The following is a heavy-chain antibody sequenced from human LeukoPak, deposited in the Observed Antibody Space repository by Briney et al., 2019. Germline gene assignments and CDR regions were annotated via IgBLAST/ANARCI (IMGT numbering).Heavy chain of an antibody. CDR1: GFTFSSYG. D-gene: IGHD3-3*01. CDR2: IWYDGSNK. V-gene: IGHV3-33*06. CDR3: AKSGILQSFDY. J-gene: IGHJ4*02. Sequence: GGGVVQPGRSLRLSCSASGFTFSSYGMHWVRQAPGKGLEWVAVIWYDGSNKYYADSVKGRFTISRDNSKNTLYLQMNSLRAEDTAVYYCAKSGILQSFDYWGQGTLATVSS.